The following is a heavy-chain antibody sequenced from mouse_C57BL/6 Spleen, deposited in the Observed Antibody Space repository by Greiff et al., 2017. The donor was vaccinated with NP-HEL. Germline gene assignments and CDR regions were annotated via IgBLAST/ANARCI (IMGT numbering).Heavy chain of an antibody. CDR2: ISSGSSTI. Sequence: EVKLVESGGGLVKPGGSLKLSCAASGFTFSDYGMHWVRQAPEKGLEWVAYISSGSSTIYYADTVKGRFTISRDNAKNTLFLQMTSLRSEDTAMYYCAREGLRRLYYFDYWGQGTTLTVSS. CDR3: AREGLRRLYYFDY. V-gene: IGHV5-17*01. D-gene: IGHD1-2*01. J-gene: IGHJ2*01. CDR1: GFTFSDYG.